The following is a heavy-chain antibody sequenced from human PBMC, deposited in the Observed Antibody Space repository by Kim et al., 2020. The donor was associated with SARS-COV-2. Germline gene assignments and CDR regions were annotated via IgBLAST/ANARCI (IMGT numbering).Heavy chain of an antibody. Sequence: GNGSKNNSQKFQGRVTFTTDTSASTAYMELSFLRSEDSAVYYCLGGFYFDYWGQGTLVTVSS. CDR2: GNGSK. CDR3: LGGFYFDY. V-gene: IGHV1-3*01. J-gene: IGHJ4*02. D-gene: IGHD3-16*01.